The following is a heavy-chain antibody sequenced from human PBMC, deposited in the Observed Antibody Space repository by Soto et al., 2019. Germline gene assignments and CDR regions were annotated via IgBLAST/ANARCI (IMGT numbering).Heavy chain of an antibody. J-gene: IGHJ3*02. V-gene: IGHV4-39*01. CDR3: ARQKKGVAGPDAFDI. Sequence: QLQLQESGPGLVKPSETLSLTCTVSGGSISSSSYYWGWIRQPPGKGLEWIGSIYYSGSTYYNPSLKIRVTISVDTSKNQFSLKLSSVTAADTAVYYCARQKKGVAGPDAFDIWGQGTMVTVSS. D-gene: IGHD6-19*01. CDR2: IYYSGST. CDR1: GGSISSSSYY.